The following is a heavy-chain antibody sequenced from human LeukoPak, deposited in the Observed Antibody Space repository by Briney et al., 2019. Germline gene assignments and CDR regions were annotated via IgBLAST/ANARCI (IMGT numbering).Heavy chain of an antibody. J-gene: IGHJ6*03. CDR2: ISAYNGHT. D-gene: IGHD6-19*01. V-gene: IGHV1-18*01. Sequence: GASVKVSCKASGYTFTNYGLSWVRQALGQGFEWMGWISAYNGHTNYAQKFQDRVTMTTDTSTTTAYLELKSLRSDDTAVYYCARSQWHRLLNYYSYYMDVWGKGTTVTVSS. CDR3: ARSQWHRLLNYYSYYMDV. CDR1: GYTFTNYG.